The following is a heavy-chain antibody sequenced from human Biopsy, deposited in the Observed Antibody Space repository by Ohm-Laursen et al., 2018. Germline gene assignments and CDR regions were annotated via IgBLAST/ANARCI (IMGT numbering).Heavy chain of an antibody. CDR2: IRPLNGDT. J-gene: IGHJ4*02. Sequence: SVKVSCKASGYNFISYSINWVRQAPGQGLEWMGWIRPLNGDTKYGQKFQDRVTMTTDASTSTVYMELTSLRSDDTAVYYCARGEVTFGELIVSLDSWGQGTLVTVSS. CDR1: GYNFISYS. D-gene: IGHD3-16*02. V-gene: IGHV1-18*01. CDR3: ARGEVTFGELIVSLDS.